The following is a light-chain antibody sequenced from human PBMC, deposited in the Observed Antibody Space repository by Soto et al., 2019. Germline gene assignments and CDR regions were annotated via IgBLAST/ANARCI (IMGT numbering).Light chain of an antibody. Sequence: DIQMTQSPSSLSASVGDSVTITCRASQSISRYLNWYQQKPGKATNLLIYAASSLQGGVPSRFSGSGSGTEFTLTINSLQPEDFASYYCQQTYSAPLTFGGGTKVDIK. CDR2: AAS. V-gene: IGKV1-39*01. CDR1: QSISRY. J-gene: IGKJ4*01. CDR3: QQTYSAPLT.